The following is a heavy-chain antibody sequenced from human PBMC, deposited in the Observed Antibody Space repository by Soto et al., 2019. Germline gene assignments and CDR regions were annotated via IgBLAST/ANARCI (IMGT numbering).Heavy chain of an antibody. CDR2: IYYSGST. J-gene: IGHJ5*02. CDR1: RGSISRYD. CDR3: ARGVDFWCGCYVGTINLYDP. Sequence: SGTLSLTCTVSRGSISRYDCTWTRQPPGKGLDWIGYIYYSGSTNYNPSLKSRVTISVDTSKNQFSLKLSSVTAADTAVYYCARGVDFWCGCYVGTINLYDPWSQGSLVIVSA. V-gene: IGHV4-59*01. D-gene: IGHD3-3*01.